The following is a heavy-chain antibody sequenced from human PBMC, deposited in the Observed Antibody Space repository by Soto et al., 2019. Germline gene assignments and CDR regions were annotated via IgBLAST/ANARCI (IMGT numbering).Heavy chain of an antibody. J-gene: IGHJ4*02. D-gene: IGHD1-7*01. CDR3: ARTHEITGTTFNY. CDR2: IIPIFGTA. CDR1: GGTFSSYA. V-gene: IGHV1-69*13. Sequence: SVKVSCKASGGTFSSYAISWVRQAPGQGLEWMGGIIPIFGTANYAQKFQGRVTITADESTSTAYMELSSLRSEDTAVYYCARTHEITGTTFNYWSQGTLVTVSS.